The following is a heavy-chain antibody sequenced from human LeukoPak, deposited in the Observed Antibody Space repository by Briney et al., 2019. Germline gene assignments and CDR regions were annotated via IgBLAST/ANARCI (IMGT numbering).Heavy chain of an antibody. CDR3: ARDARLLRGRWFDP. D-gene: IGHD2-15*01. J-gene: IGHJ5*02. CDR2: IYYSGST. CDR1: GGSISSYY. Sequence: SETLSLTCTVSGGSISSYYWSWIRQPPGKGLEWIGYIYYSGSTNHNPSLKSRVTISVDTSKNQFSLKLSSVTAADTAVYYCARDARLLRGRWFDPWGQGTLVTVSS. V-gene: IGHV4-59*01.